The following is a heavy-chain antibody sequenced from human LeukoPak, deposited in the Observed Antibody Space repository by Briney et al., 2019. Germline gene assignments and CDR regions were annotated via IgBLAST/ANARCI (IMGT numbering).Heavy chain of an antibody. CDR2: IRSSGSTI. CDR3: ATLWFGELATFDY. CDR1: GFTFSSYE. V-gene: IGHV3-48*03. J-gene: IGHJ4*02. Sequence: GGSLRLSCAASGFTFSSYEMNWVRDAPGKGLELVSYIRSSGSTIYYADSVKGRFTISRDNAKNSLYLQMNSLTDEDTAVYYCATLWFGELATFDYWGQGTLVTVSS. D-gene: IGHD3-10*01.